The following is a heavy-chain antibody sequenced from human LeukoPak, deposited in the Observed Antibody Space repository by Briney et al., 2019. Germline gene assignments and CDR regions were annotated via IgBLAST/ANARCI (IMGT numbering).Heavy chain of an antibody. D-gene: IGHD6-13*01. CDR1: GFTFSDYW. V-gene: IGHV4-34*01. J-gene: IGHJ4*02. CDR3: ARTPQLVRAYYFDY. CDR2: INHSGST. Sequence: GSLRLSCAVSGFTFSDYWMSWIRQPPGKGLEWIGEINHSGSTNYNPSLKSRVTISVDTSKNQFSLKLSSVTAADTAVYYCARTPQLVRAYYFDYWGQGTLVTVSS.